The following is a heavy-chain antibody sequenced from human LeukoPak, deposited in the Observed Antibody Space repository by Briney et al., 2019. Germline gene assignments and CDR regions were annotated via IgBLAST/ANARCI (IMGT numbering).Heavy chain of an antibody. CDR3: ARGGVVVTAVRFGY. D-gene: IGHD2-21*02. Sequence: PGGSLRLSCAASGFTFSNNVMSWVRQAPGKGLEWIGSIYWTGTTYYNSSLRSRLTMSVDTSQKQFSLTLSSVTAADTAVYYCARGGVVVTAVRFGYWGQGTLVTVAS. CDR1: GFTFSNNVM. V-gene: IGHV4-39*07. CDR2: IYWTGTT. J-gene: IGHJ4*02.